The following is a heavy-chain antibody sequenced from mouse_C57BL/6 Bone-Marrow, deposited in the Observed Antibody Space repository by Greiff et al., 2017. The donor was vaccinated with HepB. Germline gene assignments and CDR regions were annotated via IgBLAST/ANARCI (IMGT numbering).Heavy chain of an antibody. CDR1: GYTFTSYW. V-gene: IGHV1-64*01. CDR2: IHPHSGST. J-gene: IGHJ2*01. CDR3: ARSPYGNYAYFDY. D-gene: IGHD2-1*01. Sequence: QVQLQQPGAELVKPGASVKLSCKASGYTFTSYWMHWVKQRPGQGLEWIGMIHPHSGSTNYNEKFKSKATLTVDKASSTAYMQLSSLTSEDSAVYYCARSPYGNYAYFDYWGQGTTLTVSS.